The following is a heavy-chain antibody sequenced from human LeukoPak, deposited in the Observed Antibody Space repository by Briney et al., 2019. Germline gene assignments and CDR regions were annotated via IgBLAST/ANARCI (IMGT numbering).Heavy chain of an antibody. CDR3: ATFEYTSSSLNY. CDR2: INPNSGGT. Sequence: SVNVSCKAAGYTLTGNDMYGDQQSPGQGHQWTRWINPNSGGTNYAQKFQGRVTMTRDTSISTAYMELSRLRSDDTAVYYCATFEYTSSSLNYWGQGTLVTVSS. V-gene: IGHV1-2*02. J-gene: IGHJ4*02. D-gene: IGHD6-6*01. CDR1: GYTLTGND.